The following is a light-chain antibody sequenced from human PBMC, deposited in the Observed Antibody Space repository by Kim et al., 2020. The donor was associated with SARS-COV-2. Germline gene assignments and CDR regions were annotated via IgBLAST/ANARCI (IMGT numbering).Light chain of an antibody. J-gene: IGKJ2*01. Sequence: EIVLTQSPGTLSLSPGERATLSCRASQSVSSSYLAWYQQKPGQAPRLLIYGASSRATGIPDRFSGSGSGTDFTLTISRLEPEDFAVYYCQRYSSSYTFAQGTKLEI. CDR2: GAS. CDR1: QSVSSSY. V-gene: IGKV3-20*01. CDR3: QRYSSSYT.